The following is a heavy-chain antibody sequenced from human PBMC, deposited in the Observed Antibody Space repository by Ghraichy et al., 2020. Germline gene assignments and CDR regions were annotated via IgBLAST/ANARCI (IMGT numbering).Heavy chain of an antibody. D-gene: IGHD6-19*01. CDR2: INHSGST. CDR3: ARPYRIAVAAGAGFDP. CDR1: GGSFSGYY. J-gene: IGHJ5*02. Sequence: ESLNISCAVYGGSFSGYYWSWIRQPPGKGLEWIGEINHSGSTNYNPSLKSRVTISVDTSKNQFSLKLSSVTAADTAVYYCARPYRIAVAAGAGFDPWGQGTLVTVSS. V-gene: IGHV4-34*01.